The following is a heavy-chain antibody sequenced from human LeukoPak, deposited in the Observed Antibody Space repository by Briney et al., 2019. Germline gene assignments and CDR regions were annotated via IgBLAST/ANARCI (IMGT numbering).Heavy chain of an antibody. D-gene: IGHD1-26*01. CDR3: ARPIPTLSIVGANGLAFDI. CDR1: GFTFSSYS. V-gene: IGHV3-48*01. CDR2: ISSSSSTI. J-gene: IGHJ3*02. Sequence: GGSLRLSCAASGFTFSSYSMNWVRPAPGKGLEWVSYISSSSSTIYYADSVKGRFPISRDNSKNSLYLKMNSLRAEDTAVYYCARPIPTLSIVGANGLAFDIWGQGTMVTVSS.